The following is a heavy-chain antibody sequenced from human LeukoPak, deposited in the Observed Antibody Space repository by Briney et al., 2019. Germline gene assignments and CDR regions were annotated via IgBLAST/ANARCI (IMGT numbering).Heavy chain of an antibody. CDR2: INPNSGGT. J-gene: IGHJ6*03. CDR1: GYTFTDYY. CDR3: ATGPPTVYYYYYMDV. D-gene: IGHD4-17*01. Sequence: GASVKVSCKTSGYTFTDYYMHWVRQAPGQGLEWMGWINPNSGGTNYAQKFQGRVTMTRDTSISTAYMELSRLRSDVTAVYYCATGPPTVYYYYYMDVWGKGTTVTVSS. V-gene: IGHV1-2*02.